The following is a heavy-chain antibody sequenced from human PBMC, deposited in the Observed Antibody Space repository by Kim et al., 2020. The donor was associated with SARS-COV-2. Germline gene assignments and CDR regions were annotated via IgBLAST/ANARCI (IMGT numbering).Heavy chain of an antibody. D-gene: IGHD6-13*01. CDR2: INPSGGST. V-gene: IGHV1-46*01. Sequence: ASVKVSCKASGYTFTSYYMHWVRQAPGQGLEWMGIINPSGGSTSYAQKFQGRVTMTRDTSTSIVYMELSSLRSEDTAVYYCARDSRALAAAAFYFDYWGQGTLVTVSS. J-gene: IGHJ4*02. CDR1: GYTFTSYY. CDR3: ARDSRALAAAAFYFDY.